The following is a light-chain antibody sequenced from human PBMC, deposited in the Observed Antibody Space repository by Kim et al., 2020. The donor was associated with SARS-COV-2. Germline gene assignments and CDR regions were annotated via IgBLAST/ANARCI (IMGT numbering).Light chain of an antibody. V-gene: IGLV3-1*01. CDR2: HDD. Sequence: SYELTQPPSVSVSPGQTASISCSGHNLGDTFVSWYMQRPGQSPLLVMYHDDKRPSGISERISGSNSGTTATLTISGTQAMDEADYFCQAWDTNTLVFGGGTKLTVL. CDR1: NLGDTF. J-gene: IGLJ3*02. CDR3: QAWDTNTLV.